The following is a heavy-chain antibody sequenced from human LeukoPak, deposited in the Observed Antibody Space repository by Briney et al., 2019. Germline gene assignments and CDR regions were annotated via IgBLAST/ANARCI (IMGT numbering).Heavy chain of an antibody. D-gene: IGHD1-26*01. V-gene: IGHV4-59*01. J-gene: IGHJ4*02. CDR1: GDSMSSYY. Sequence: SETLSLTCTASGDSMSSYYWSWIRQPPGKGLEWIGYIYYSGGTKYNPTLKSRVSISVDTSKNQFSLKLSSVTAADTAVYYCARDLGPSRGFDYWGEGTLVTVSS. CDR2: IYYSGGT. CDR3: ARDLGPSRGFDY.